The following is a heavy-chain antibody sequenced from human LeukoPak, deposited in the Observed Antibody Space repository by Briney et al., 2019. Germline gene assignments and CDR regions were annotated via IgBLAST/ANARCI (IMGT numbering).Heavy chain of an antibody. J-gene: IGHJ3*02. D-gene: IGHD3-22*01. Sequence: GGSLRLSCAASGFTFSVSAMYWVRQASGKGLEWVGRIRNKANNYATAYAASLKGRFTISRDDSKNTLYLQMNSLKTEDTAVYYCTTDRLRGRLSVVEDAFDIWGQGTVVTVSS. CDR3: TTDRLRGRLSVVEDAFDI. CDR1: GFTFSVSA. V-gene: IGHV3-73*01. CDR2: IRNKANNYAT.